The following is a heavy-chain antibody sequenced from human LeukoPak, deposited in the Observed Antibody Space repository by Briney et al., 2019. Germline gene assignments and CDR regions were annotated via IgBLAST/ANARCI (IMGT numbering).Heavy chain of an antibody. D-gene: IGHD2-2*01. CDR2: IYYSGST. J-gene: IGHJ5*02. Sequence: PSETLSLTCTVSGGSISSYYWSWIRQPPGKGLEWIGYIYYSGSTNYNPSLKSRVTISVDTSKNQFSLKLSSVTAADTAVYYCARESRSTSYNWFDPWGQGTLVTVSS. CDR1: GGSISSYY. CDR3: ARESRSTSYNWFDP. V-gene: IGHV4-59*01.